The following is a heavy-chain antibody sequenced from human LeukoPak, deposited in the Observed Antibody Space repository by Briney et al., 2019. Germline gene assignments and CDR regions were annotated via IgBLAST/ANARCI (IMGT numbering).Heavy chain of an antibody. V-gene: IGHV3-30*02. CDR1: GFSFSGYG. Sequence: GGSLRLSCAASGFSFSGYGMHWVRQAPGKGLEWVAFIRYDGSNEYYANSVKGRFTISRDKSKNTLSLQMNGLRVEDTAVYYCAKVMPPGRIRFYSYYKDVWGKGTTVTVS. CDR2: IRYDGSNE. CDR3: AKVMPPGRIRFYSYYKDV. D-gene: IGHD2-15*01. J-gene: IGHJ6*03.